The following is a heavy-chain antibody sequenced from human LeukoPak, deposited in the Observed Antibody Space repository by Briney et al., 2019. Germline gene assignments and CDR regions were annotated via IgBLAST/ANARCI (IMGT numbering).Heavy chain of an antibody. D-gene: IGHD2-2*01. Sequence: GGSLRLSCATSGFTFSSYGIHWVRRAPGKGLEYVPAISSNGGSTYYANSVKGRFTISRDNSKYTLYLQMGSLRAEDMAVYYCARRAYCSSTSCYYFDYWGQGTLVTVSS. CDR1: GFTFSSYG. V-gene: IGHV3-64*01. J-gene: IGHJ4*02. CDR2: ISSNGGST. CDR3: ARRAYCSSTSCYYFDY.